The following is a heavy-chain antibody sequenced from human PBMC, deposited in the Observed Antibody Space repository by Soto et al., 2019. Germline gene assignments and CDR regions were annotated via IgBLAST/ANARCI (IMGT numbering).Heavy chain of an antibody. CDR3: ARLIEDDGQWHPSWVFDI. Sequence: GESLKISCKGSGYSFTSYWIGWVLQMPGKGLEWMGIIYPGDSDTRYSPSFQGQVTISADKSISTAYLQWSSLKASDTAMDYCARLIEDDGQWHPSWVFDIGGQGTMVTVSS. D-gene: IGHD6-19*01. V-gene: IGHV5-51*01. CDR1: GYSFTSYW. J-gene: IGHJ3*02. CDR2: IYPGDSDT.